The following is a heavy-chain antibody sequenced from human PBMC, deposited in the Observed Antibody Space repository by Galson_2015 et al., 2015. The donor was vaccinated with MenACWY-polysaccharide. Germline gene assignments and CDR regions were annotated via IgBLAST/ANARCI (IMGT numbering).Heavy chain of an antibody. V-gene: IGHV3-7*01. CDR2: IKADESEK. CDR3: ARDDGRWELPLEF. CDR1: GFTFTSYW. J-gene: IGHJ4*02. D-gene: IGHD1-26*01. Sequence: SLRLSCAASGFTFTSYWMSWVRQAPGKGLEWVAHIKADESEKYYVDSVKGRFTISRDNAQNSLFLQMNSLRAEDTAMYYCARDDGRWELPLEFCGQGTPVTVSS.